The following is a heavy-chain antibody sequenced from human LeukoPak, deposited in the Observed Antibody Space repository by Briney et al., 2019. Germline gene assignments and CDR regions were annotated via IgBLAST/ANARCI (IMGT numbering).Heavy chain of an antibody. V-gene: IGHV3-74*01. CDR2: INGDVSIT. CDR1: GFTFSSNW. D-gene: IGHD6-19*01. J-gene: IGHJ4*02. CDR3: AATVAGTPN. Sequence: GGSLRLSCAASGFTFSSNWMHWVRQAPGKGPLWGSRINGDVSITNYADSVKGRFTISRDNAKNTLYLEMNGLRAEDTAVYYCAATVAGTPNWGPGTLVTVSS.